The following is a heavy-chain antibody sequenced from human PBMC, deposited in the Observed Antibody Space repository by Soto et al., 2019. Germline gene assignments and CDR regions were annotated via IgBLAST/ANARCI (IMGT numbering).Heavy chain of an antibody. Sequence: SETLSLTCTVSGGSISSSSYYWGWIRQPPGKGLEWIGSIYYSGNTYYNPSLKSRVTISVDTAKNQFSLKLSSVTAADTAVYYCARDSVYDYVWGSYRNHFDYWGQGTLVTVSS. CDR2: IYYSGNT. D-gene: IGHD3-16*02. CDR1: GGSISSSSYY. J-gene: IGHJ4*02. V-gene: IGHV4-39*07. CDR3: ARDSVYDYVWGSYRNHFDY.